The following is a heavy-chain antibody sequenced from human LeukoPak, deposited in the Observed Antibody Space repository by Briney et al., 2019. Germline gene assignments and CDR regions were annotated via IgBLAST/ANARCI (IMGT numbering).Heavy chain of an antibody. J-gene: IGHJ4*02. Sequence: PSETLSLTCTVSGGSISSYYWSWIRQPPGKGLEWIGYIYYSGSTYYNPSLKSRVTISVDRSKNQFSLKLSSVTAADTAVYYCARAAVATPIFDYWGQGTLVTVSS. CDR3: ARAAVATPIFDY. CDR2: IYYSGST. D-gene: IGHD5-12*01. CDR1: GGSISSYY. V-gene: IGHV4-59*12.